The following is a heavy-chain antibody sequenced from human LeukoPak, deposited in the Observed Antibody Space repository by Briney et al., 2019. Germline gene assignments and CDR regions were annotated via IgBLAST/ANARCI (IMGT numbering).Heavy chain of an antibody. CDR1: GYTFTGYY. CDR3: ARQQGVYSSSVAENDY. V-gene: IGHV1-2*02. J-gene: IGHJ4*02. CDR2: INPKSGDA. Sequence: ASVKVSCKASGYTFTGYYLHWVRLAPGQGFDWMGWINPKSGDANYAQKFQGRVTMTTDTSTSTAYMELRSLRSDDTAVYYCARQQGVYSSSVAENDYWGQGTLVTVSS. D-gene: IGHD5-18*01.